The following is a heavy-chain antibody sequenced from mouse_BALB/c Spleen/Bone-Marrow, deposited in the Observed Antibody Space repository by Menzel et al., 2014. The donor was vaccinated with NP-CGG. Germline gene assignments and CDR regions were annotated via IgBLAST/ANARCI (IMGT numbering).Heavy chain of an antibody. CDR3: ARDKGRVFFDY. CDR1: GFTFTDYY. J-gene: IGHJ2*01. CDR2: IRNKANGYTT. V-gene: IGHV7-3*02. Sequence: EVQRVESGGGLVQPGGSLRLSCATSGFTFTDYYMNWVRQPPGKALEWLGFIRNKANGYTTEYCASVKSRFTISRDNSQNILYLQMNTLRADDSATYYCARDKGRVFFDYWGQGTTLTVSS.